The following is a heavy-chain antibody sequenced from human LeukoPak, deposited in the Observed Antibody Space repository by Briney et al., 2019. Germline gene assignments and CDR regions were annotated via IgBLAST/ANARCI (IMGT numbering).Heavy chain of an antibody. CDR3: AREAVEMATIDY. CDR2: IWYDGSNK. V-gene: IGHV3-33*08. CDR1: GFPFSTYL. D-gene: IGHD5-24*01. Sequence: PGGSLRLSCAASGFPFSTYLMTWVRQAPGKGLEWVAVIWYDGSNKYYADSVKGRFTISRDNSKNTLYLQMNSLGAEDTAVYYCAREAVEMATIDYWGQGTLVTVSS. J-gene: IGHJ4*02.